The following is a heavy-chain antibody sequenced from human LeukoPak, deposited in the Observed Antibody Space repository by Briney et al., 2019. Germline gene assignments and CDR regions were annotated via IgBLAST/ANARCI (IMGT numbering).Heavy chain of an antibody. D-gene: IGHD3-3*01. Sequence: GGSLRLSRAASGFTFSRYAMSWVRQAPGKGLEWVSSISAVSGSTWYQASVKGRFTISRDNSKNTLYLQMNSLRAEDTAVYYCAKDPGNYDFWSGYYRPYNWFDPWGQGTLVTVSS. CDR1: GFTFSRYA. V-gene: IGHV3-23*01. CDR3: AKDPGNYDFWSGYYRPYNWFDP. J-gene: IGHJ5*02. CDR2: ISAVSGST.